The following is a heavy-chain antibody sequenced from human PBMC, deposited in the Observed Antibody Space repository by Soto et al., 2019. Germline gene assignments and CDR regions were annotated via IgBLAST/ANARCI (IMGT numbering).Heavy chain of an antibody. V-gene: IGHV1-69*01. CDR2: IIPIFGTA. Sequence: QVQLVQSGAEVRKPGSSVKVSCKASGGTFSRHAISWVRQAPGQGLEWMGGIIPIFGTANHAQKFQGRVTIIADESTSTAYMELSSLRSEDTAVYYCARAAGDTAMVNFDYWGQGTLVTVSS. CDR3: ARAAGDTAMVNFDY. J-gene: IGHJ4*02. CDR1: GGTFSRHA. D-gene: IGHD5-18*01.